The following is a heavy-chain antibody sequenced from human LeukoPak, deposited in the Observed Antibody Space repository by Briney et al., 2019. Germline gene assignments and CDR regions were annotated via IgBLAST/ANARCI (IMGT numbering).Heavy chain of an antibody. J-gene: IGHJ6*03. V-gene: IGHV4-39*01. D-gene: IGHD4-17*01. CDR3: ARHQGNYGDHYYYMDV. Sequence: SETLSLTCAVYGGSFSSYYWGWLRQPPGKGLEWIASFYYIASTYYTPSLKSRVTISLDTSKHQFSLKLTSVTAADTAVYYCARHQGNYGDHYYYMDVWGKGTTVTVSS. CDR1: GGSFSSYY. CDR2: FYYIAST.